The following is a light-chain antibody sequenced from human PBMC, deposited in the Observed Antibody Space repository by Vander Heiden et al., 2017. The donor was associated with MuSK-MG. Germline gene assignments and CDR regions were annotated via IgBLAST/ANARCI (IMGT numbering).Light chain of an antibody. CDR1: QVIRDA. J-gene: IGKJ1*01. CDR3: QQYLTTPRT. V-gene: IGKV1-NL1*01. Sequence: IQMTQSPSSLSASVGDTVNVSCRASQVIRDALVWYQQRPGAAPKLLIYGGSKLQVGVPSRFRGSGSGADYTLTISDLQPEDFATYYCQQYLTTPRTFGQATRVDIK. CDR2: GGS.